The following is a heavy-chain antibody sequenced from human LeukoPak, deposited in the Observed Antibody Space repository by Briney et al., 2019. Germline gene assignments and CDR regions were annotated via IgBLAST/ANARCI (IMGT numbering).Heavy chain of an antibody. V-gene: IGHV3-23*01. Sequence: GGSLRLSCAASGFTLSSYDMHWVRQAPGKGLEWVSAISGSGGSTYYADSVKGRFTISRDNSKNTLYLQMNSLRAEDTAVYYCAKLERQGYYYYMDVWGKGTTVTISS. CDR2: ISGSGGST. CDR1: GFTLSSYD. D-gene: IGHD1-1*01. J-gene: IGHJ6*03. CDR3: AKLERQGYYYYMDV.